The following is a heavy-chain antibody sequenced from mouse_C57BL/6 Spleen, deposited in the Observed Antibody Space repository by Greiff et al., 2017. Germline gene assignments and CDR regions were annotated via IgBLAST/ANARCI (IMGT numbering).Heavy chain of an antibody. CDR3: ARTGITTYFDV. Sequence: EVKVVESGGGLVKPGGSLKLSCAASGFTFSDYGMHWVRQAPEKGLEWVAYISSGSSTIYYADTVKGRFTISRDNAKNTLFLQMTSLRSEDTAMYYCARTGITTYFDVWGTGTTVTVSS. CDR1: GFTFSDYG. CDR2: ISSGSSTI. V-gene: IGHV5-17*01. D-gene: IGHD2-4*01. J-gene: IGHJ1*03.